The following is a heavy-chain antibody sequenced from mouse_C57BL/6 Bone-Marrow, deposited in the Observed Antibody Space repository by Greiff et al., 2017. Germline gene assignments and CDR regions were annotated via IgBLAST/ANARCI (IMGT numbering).Heavy chain of an antibody. V-gene: IGHV1-76*01. D-gene: IGHD1-1*01. CDR1: GYTFTDYY. Sequence: QVQLQQSGAELVRPGASVKLSCKASGYTFTDYYINWVKQRPGQGLEWIARIYPGSGNTYYTEKFKGKSTLTAEKSSSTAYMQLSSQTSEASAVYFCARGGFITTVVDYWGQGTTLTVSS. CDR3: ARGGFITTVVDY. CDR2: IYPGSGNT. J-gene: IGHJ2*01.